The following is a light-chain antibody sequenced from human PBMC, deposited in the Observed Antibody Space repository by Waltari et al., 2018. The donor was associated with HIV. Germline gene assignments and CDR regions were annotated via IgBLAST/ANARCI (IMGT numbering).Light chain of an antibody. V-gene: IGKV3-20*01. Sequence: EIVLTQSPGTLSVSPGESATHSCRASQTITNNYLAWFQQKPGQAPRLLIYGASSRAPGVSDRFSGSGSGTDFTLTISRLEPEDFAVYYCQQFGSSPRTFGQGTKVALK. CDR1: QTITNNY. J-gene: IGKJ1*01. CDR2: GAS. CDR3: QQFGSSPRT.